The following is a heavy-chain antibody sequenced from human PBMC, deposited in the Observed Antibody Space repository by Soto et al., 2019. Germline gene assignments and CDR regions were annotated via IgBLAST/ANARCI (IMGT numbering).Heavy chain of an antibody. J-gene: IGHJ5*02. CDR2: IYYSGST. D-gene: IGHD3-10*02. CDR3: AAYPRSGDPRLDP. V-gene: IGHV4-31*03. CDR1: GISLSSGGYY. Sequence: PSETLSLTCTVSGISLSSGGYYWNWIRQHPGKGLEWIGYIYYSGSTFYNPSLSSRVSISIDTSRNQFSLRLSSVTAADTAVYYCAAYPRSGDPRLDPWGQGSLVTVSS.